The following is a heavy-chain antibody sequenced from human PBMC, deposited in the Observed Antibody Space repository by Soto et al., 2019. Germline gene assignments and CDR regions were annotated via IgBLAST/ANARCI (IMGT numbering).Heavy chain of an antibody. CDR3: TSSARLDYDILTWQPDY. V-gene: IGHV3-73*01. CDR2: IRSKANSYAT. CDR1: GFTFSCSA. D-gene: IGHD3-9*01. J-gene: IGHJ4*02. Sequence: GGSLRLSCAASGFTFSCSAMHWVRQASGKGLEWVGRIRSKANSYATAYAASVKGRFTISRDDSKNTAYLQMNSLKTEDTAVYYCTSSARLDYDILTWQPDYWGQGTLVTVSS.